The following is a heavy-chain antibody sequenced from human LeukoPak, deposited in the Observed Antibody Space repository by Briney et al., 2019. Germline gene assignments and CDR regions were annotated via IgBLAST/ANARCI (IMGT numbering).Heavy chain of an antibody. D-gene: IGHD2-21*01. V-gene: IGHV1-2*02. J-gene: IGHJ5*02. CDR3: AREYYGRALDT. CDR1: GYTFTDYY. CDR2: INPNSGGT. Sequence: RASVKVSCKASGYTFTDYYMHWVRQAPGQGLEWMGWINPNSGGTNFAQKFQGRVTMTTDTSISTAYRELSRLRSDDTAVYYCAREYYGRALDTWGEGTLVTVSS.